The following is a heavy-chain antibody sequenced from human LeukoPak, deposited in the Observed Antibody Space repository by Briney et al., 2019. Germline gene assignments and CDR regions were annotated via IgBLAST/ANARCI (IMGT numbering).Heavy chain of an antibody. CDR1: GYTFTDYF. V-gene: IGHV1-2*02. J-gene: IGHJ5*02. Sequence: GASVKVSCKASGYTFTDYFLHWVRQAPGQGLEWLGWINPDNGGTNYAQKFQGRVTMTRDTSINTAYMELSRLRSDDTAVYYCARGLIYSPNWFDPWGQGTLVTVSS. CDR2: INPDNGGT. CDR3: ARGLIYSPNWFDP. D-gene: IGHD4-11*01.